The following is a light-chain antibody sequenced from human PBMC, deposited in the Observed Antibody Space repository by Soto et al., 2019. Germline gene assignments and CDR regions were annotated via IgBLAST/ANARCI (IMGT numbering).Light chain of an antibody. Sequence: DIQMAQAPSTLSASVGDIVTITCRATHSISSWLAWYQQKPGKAPKLLIYKASSLESGVPSRFSGSGSGTEFTLTISSLQPDDFATYYCQQYNSYPWTFGQGTKVDI. V-gene: IGKV1-5*03. CDR1: HSISSW. CDR3: QQYNSYPWT. CDR2: KAS. J-gene: IGKJ1*01.